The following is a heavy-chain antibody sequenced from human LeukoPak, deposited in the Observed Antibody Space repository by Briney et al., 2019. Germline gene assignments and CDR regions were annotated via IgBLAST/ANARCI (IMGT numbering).Heavy chain of an antibody. Sequence: GGSLRLSCAASGFTFSTYDMHWVRQAPGKGLEWVAVIWYDGSNKYYADSVKGRFTISRDNSKNTLYVQMNSLRAEDTAVYYCATDSGYDYWAYWGQGTLVTVSS. CDR2: IWYDGSNK. CDR3: ATDSGYDYWAY. CDR1: GFTFSTYD. V-gene: IGHV3-33*01. D-gene: IGHD5-12*01. J-gene: IGHJ4*02.